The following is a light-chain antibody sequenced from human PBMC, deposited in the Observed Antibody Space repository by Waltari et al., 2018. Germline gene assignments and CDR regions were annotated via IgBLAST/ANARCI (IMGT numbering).Light chain of an antibody. V-gene: IGLV2-8*01. CDR3: CSFSGANTLL. CDR2: DVI. J-gene: IGLJ2*01. CDR1: ARDIGGFHF. Sequence: QSALTQPPSASGSPGQSVTFSCTVTARDIGGFHFVSWYQQHSDKAPRLIIYDVIKRPSAVVDLFSGSKSGNTASLTVSGRQAEDEADYFCCSFSGANTLLFGGGTRLTV.